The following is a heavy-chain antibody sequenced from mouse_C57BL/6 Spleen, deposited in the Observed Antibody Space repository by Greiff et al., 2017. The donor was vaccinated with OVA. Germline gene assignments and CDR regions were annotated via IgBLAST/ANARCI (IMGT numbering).Heavy chain of an antibody. J-gene: IGHJ3*01. CDR2: IYPGDGDT. V-gene: IGHV1-80*01. CDR1: GYAFSSYW. CDR3: ARGDYGSRFAY. D-gene: IGHD1-1*01. Sequence: QVQLQQSGAELVKPGASVKISCKASGYAFSSYWMHWVKQRPGKGLEWIGQIYPGDGDTKYNGKFKGKATLTADKSSSTAYMQLSSLTSEDSAVYFCARGDYGSRFAYWGQGTLVTVSA.